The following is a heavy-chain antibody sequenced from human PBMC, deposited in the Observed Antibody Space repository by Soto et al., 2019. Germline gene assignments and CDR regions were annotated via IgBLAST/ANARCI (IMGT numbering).Heavy chain of an antibody. J-gene: IGHJ4*02. D-gene: IGHD3-22*01. V-gene: IGHV4-4*07. CDR1: GGSISSYY. CDR2: IYTSGST. CDR3: AREKSTYYYDSSGYLWFDY. Sequence: SETLSLTCTVSGGSISSYYWSWIRQPAGKGLEWIGRIYTSGSTNYNPSLKSRVTMSVDTSKNRFSLKLSSVTAADTAVYYCAREKSTYYYDSSGYLWFDYWGQGTLVNVS.